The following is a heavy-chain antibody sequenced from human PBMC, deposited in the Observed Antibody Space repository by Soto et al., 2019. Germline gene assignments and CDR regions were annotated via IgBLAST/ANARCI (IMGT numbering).Heavy chain of an antibody. D-gene: IGHD1-26*01. CDR2: IYYSGST. CDR1: GCSVSSYY. J-gene: IGHJ5*02. V-gene: IGHV4-59*08. Sequence: SDTLTITCTVSGCSVSSYYWRWIRQPPGKGLEWIGYIYYSGSTNYNPSLKSRVTISVDTSKNQFSLKLSSVTAADTAVYYCATQEVGGSYVYTFDPWGQGTLVT. CDR3: ATQEVGGSYVYTFDP.